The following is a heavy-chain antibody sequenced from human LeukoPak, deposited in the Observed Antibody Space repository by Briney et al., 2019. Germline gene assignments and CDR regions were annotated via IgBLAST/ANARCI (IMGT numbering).Heavy chain of an antibody. CDR3: ARGSFYGMDV. CDR1: GFTFSSYY. J-gene: IGHJ6*02. V-gene: IGHV3-74*01. CDR2: INSDGSTA. Sequence: PGGSLRLSCAASGFTFSSYYMHWVRQAPGKGLVWVSRINSDGSTASYADSVKGRFTISRDNAKNTLYLQMNSLRAEDAAVYYCARGSFYGMDVWGQGTTVTVSS.